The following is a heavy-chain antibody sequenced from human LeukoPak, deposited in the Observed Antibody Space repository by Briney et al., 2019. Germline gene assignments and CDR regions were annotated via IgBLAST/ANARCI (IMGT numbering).Heavy chain of an antibody. CDR2: INSDGSST. Sequence: GGSLRLSCAASGFTFSSYWMHWVRQAPGKGLVWVSRINSDGSSTSYADSVKGRSTISRDNAKNTLYLQMNSLRAEDTAVYYCASLDIVVVPAANGGDAFDIWGQGTMVTVSS. V-gene: IGHV3-74*01. CDR1: GFTFSSYW. D-gene: IGHD2-2*03. CDR3: ASLDIVVVPAANGGDAFDI. J-gene: IGHJ3*02.